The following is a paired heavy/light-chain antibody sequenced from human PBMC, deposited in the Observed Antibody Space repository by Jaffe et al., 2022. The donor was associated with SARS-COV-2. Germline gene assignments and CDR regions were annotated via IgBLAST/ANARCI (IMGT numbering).Heavy chain of an antibody. Sequence: EVQLVESGGGLVQPGGSLRLSCAASGFTFSNFWMNWVRQSPGKGLEWVATIKEDGSEKYYVESMRGRFTISRDNAKRSLYLQMNSLRVEDSAVYYCATRDAFWGSMDVWGQGTTVTVSS. CDR2: IKEDGSEK. CDR1: GFTFSNFW. CDR3: ATRDAFWGSMDV. J-gene: IGHJ6*02. D-gene: IGHD3-3*01. V-gene: IGHV3-7*03.
Light chain of an antibody. Sequence: DIQMTQSPSSLSASVGDRVTITCRASQRVVTYLNWYQQKPGKAPNLLIFGASNLQSGVPSRFSGSGSGTDFTLTISNLQPEDFATYYCQQAYSSPHTFGRGTK. CDR3: QQAYSSPHT. V-gene: IGKV1-39*01. J-gene: IGKJ2*01. CDR2: GAS. CDR1: QRVVTY.